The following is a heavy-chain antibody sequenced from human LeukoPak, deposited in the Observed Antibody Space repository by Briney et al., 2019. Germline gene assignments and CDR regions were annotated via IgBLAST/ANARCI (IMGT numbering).Heavy chain of an antibody. J-gene: IGHJ5*01. CDR3: VKGGSISHNWFDS. Sequence: PGGSLRLSCAASGFTYSDYGMHWVRQAPGRGLEWVAFILNDGTWEYYPDSVKGRLTISRDNSRNTLYLQMNSVRLEDTAIYYGVKGGSISHNWFDSWGQGTLVTVSS. V-gene: IGHV3-30*02. CDR1: GFTYSDYG. CDR2: ILNDGTWE. D-gene: IGHD3-16*01.